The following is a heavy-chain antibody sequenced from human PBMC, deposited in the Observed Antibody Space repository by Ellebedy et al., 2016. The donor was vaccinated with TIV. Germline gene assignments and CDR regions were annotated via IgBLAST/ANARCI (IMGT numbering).Heavy chain of an antibody. V-gene: IGHV3-7*01. CDR2: ISPDGSET. J-gene: IGHJ4*02. D-gene: IGHD7-27*01. CDR3: ARDLNWGQF. Sequence: PGGSLRLSCTASGFSFSTTWMAWIRQDPGKRLECVADISPDGSETYYADSLRGRFTISRDNGKGSLYLQMSRLTSDDTALYYCARDLNWGQFWGPGTLVTVSS. CDR1: GFSFSTTW.